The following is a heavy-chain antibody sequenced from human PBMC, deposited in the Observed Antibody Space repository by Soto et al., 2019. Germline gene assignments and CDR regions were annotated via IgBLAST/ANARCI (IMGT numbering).Heavy chain of an antibody. J-gene: IGHJ1*01. D-gene: IGHD4-17*01. V-gene: IGHV3-23*01. CDR3: AKWNGYGDH. Sequence: EVQLLESGGGLVQPGGSLRLSCAVSGFSFSTYGVTWFRHAPGKGREWGSGVSGGSGTTHYADSVNGRFTLTGDTSKNTVYLQMNSLRVEDTAVYYCAKWNGYGDHWGQGTLATVSS. CDR1: GFSFSTYG. CDR2: VSGGSGTT.